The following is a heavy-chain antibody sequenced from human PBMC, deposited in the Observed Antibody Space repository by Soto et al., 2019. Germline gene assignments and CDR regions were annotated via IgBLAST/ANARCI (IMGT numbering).Heavy chain of an antibody. V-gene: IGHV3-48*01. D-gene: IGHD2-8*01. CDR1: GFTFSSCS. CDR2: ISSSSSTI. J-gene: IGHJ4*02. Sequence: EVQLVESGGGLVQPGGSLRLSCAASGFTFSSCSMNWVRQTPGKGLEWVSYISSSSSTIYYADSVKGRFTISRDNAKNSLYLQMNSLRAEDTAVYYCARKGNDADYWGQGTLVTVSS. CDR3: ARKGNDADY.